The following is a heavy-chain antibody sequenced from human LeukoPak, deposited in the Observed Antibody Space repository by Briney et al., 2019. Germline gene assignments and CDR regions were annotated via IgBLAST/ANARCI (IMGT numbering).Heavy chain of an antibody. CDR1: GGSISSGDYY. CDR2: IYYSGST. J-gene: IGHJ4*02. CDR3: ATRGVTYYYDSSGLD. Sequence: SETLSLTCTVSGGSISSGDYYWIWIRQPPGKGLEWIGYIYYSGSTYYNPSLKSRVTISVDTSKNQFSLKLSSVTAADTAVYYCATRGVTYYYDSSGLDWGQGTLVTVSS. D-gene: IGHD3-22*01. V-gene: IGHV4-30-4*01.